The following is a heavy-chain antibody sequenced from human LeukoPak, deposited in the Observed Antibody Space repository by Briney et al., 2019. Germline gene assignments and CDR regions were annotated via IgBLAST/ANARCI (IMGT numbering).Heavy chain of an antibody. CDR2: IKQDGSEK. J-gene: IGHJ4*02. CDR3: ARVRIAAAGTRGYFDY. D-gene: IGHD6-13*01. Sequence: GGSLRLSCAASGFTFSSYAMSWVRQAPGKGLEWVANIKQDGSEKYYVDSVKGRFTISRDNAKNSLYLQMSSLRAEDTAVYYCARVRIAAAGTRGYFDYWGQGTLVTVSS. CDR1: GFTFSSYA. V-gene: IGHV3-7*01.